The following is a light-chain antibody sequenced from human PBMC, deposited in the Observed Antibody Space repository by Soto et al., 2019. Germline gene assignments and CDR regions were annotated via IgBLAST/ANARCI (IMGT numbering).Light chain of an antibody. Sequence: DIQMTQSPSALSASVGDRVTITCRASQNINIYLHWYQQKPGKAPELLIFAASSVPSGVPSRFSGSGSGTDFTLAISSLQPEDVATYFCQQSYSGPPFTFGPGTKVDI. V-gene: IGKV1-39*01. CDR1: QNINIY. J-gene: IGKJ3*01. CDR2: AAS. CDR3: QQSYSGPPFT.